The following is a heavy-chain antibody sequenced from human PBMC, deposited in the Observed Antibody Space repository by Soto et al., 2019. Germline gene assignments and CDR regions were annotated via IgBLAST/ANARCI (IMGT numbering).Heavy chain of an antibody. V-gene: IGHV3-30-3*01. D-gene: IGHD4-4*01. Sequence: GGSLRLSCAASGFTFSSYAMHWVRQAPGKGLEWVAVISYDGSNKYYADSVKGRFTISRDNSKNTLYLQMNSLRAEDTAVYYCAREAIQTTVTTVYFDYWGQGTLVTVS. J-gene: IGHJ4*02. CDR3: AREAIQTTVTTVYFDY. CDR1: GFTFSSYA. CDR2: ISYDGSNK.